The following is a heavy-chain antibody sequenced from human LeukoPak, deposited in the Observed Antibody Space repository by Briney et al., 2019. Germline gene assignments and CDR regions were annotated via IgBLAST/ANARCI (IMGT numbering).Heavy chain of an antibody. J-gene: IGHJ6*03. D-gene: IGHD4-23*01. Sequence: GSLRLSCAASGFTFSSYSMNWVRQAPGKGLEWIGYIYYSGSTNYNPSLKSRVTISVDTSKNQFSLKLSSVTAADTAVYYCARGARGGNSTPYYYYYYMDVWGKGTTVTISS. V-gene: IGHV4-59*01. CDR1: GFTFSSYS. CDR3: ARGARGGNSTPYYYYYYMDV. CDR2: IYYSGST.